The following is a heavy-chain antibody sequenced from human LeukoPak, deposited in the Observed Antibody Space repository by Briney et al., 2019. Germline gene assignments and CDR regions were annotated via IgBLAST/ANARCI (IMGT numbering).Heavy chain of an antibody. V-gene: IGHV4-4*07. D-gene: IGHD6-13*01. CDR2: FYTSGSI. CDR1: ADSISGYS. CDR3: ARGLYSSTYYFYYMDV. J-gene: IGHJ6*03. Sequence: SETLSLTCTVSADSISGYSWIWVRQPAGKGLEWIGRFYTSGSINYNPSLKSRVTVSVDTSKNQFSLEMTSVTAADTAVYYCARGLYSSTYYFYYMDVWGKGTTVTVSS.